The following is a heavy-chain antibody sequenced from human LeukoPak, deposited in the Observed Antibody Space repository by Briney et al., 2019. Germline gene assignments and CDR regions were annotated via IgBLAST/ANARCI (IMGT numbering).Heavy chain of an antibody. Sequence: GGSLRLSCAASGFTFSSNWMHWVRQAPGKGLVWVSRINEDGSTTNYADSVKGRSTIFRDDAKNTLYLQVNSLRAEDTAVYYCVRDLGGRSGHWGQGTLVTVSS. CDR2: INEDGSTT. D-gene: IGHD1-26*01. J-gene: IGHJ4*02. V-gene: IGHV3-74*01. CDR1: GFTFSSNW. CDR3: VRDLGGRSGH.